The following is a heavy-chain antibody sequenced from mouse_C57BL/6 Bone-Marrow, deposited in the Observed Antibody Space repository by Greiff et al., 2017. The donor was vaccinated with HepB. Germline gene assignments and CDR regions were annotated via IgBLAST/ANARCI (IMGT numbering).Heavy chain of an antibody. CDR3: ARSDSSGPAWFAY. J-gene: IGHJ3*01. V-gene: IGHV1-52*01. Sequence: VQLQQPGAELVRPGSSVKLSCKASGYTFTSYWMHWVKQRPIQGLEWIGNIDPSDSETHYNQKFKDKATLTVDKSSSTAYMQLSSLTSEDSAVYYCARSDSSGPAWFAYWGQGTLVTVSA. D-gene: IGHD3-2*02. CDR2: IDPSDSET. CDR1: GYTFTSYW.